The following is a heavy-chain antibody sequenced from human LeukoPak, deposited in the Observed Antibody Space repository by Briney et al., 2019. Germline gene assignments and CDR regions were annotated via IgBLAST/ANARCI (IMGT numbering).Heavy chain of an antibody. Sequence: PGGSLRLSCAASGFASGFTFSSYAMSWVCQAPGKGLEWVASINGRAATTYYADSVKGRFTISRDNSKNTLYLQMNSLGADDTAVYYCAKAPATGEGYYFYYMDVWGKGTTVNVSS. CDR2: INGRAATT. CDR1: GFTFSSYA. D-gene: IGHD7-27*01. J-gene: IGHJ6*03. V-gene: IGHV3-23*01. CDR3: AKAPATGEGYYFYYMDV.